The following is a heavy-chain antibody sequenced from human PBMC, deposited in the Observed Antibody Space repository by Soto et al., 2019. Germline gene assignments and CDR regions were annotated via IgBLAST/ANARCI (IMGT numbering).Heavy chain of an antibody. Sequence: PSETLSLTCAVYGGSFSGYYWSWIRQPPGKGLEWIGEINHSGSTNYNPSLKSRVTISVDTSKNQFSLKLSSVTAADTAVYYCARVLLWFGELHLVRFDPWGQGTLVTVSS. J-gene: IGHJ5*02. D-gene: IGHD3-10*01. CDR1: GGSFSGYY. V-gene: IGHV4-34*01. CDR3: ARVLLWFGELHLVRFDP. CDR2: INHSGST.